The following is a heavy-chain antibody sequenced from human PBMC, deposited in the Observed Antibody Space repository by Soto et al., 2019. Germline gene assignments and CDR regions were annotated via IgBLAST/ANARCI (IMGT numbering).Heavy chain of an antibody. CDR3: ARDTPLPSIVMAKRAGFDF. D-gene: IGHD3-16*01. CDR2: ISPYNGNT. V-gene: IGHV1-18*01. Sequence: VQLVQSGGEVKKPGASVKVSCKASGYTFISYGISWVRQAPGQGLEWMGWISPYNGNTNYEQKFKGRVTMTTDRSTTTAYMEMRSLRSDDTAVYYCARDTPLPSIVMAKRAGFDFWGQGTLVTVSS. CDR1: GYTFISYG. J-gene: IGHJ3*01.